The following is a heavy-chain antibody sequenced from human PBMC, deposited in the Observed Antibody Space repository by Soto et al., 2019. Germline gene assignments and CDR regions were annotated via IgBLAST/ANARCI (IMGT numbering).Heavy chain of an antibody. Sequence: GESLKISCKGSGYSFTSYWIGWVRQMPGKGLEWMGIIYPGDSDTRYSPSFQGQVTISADKSISTAYLQWSSLKASDTATYYCARQVEMATIPYYFDYWGQGTLVTVSS. CDR2: IYPGDSDT. CDR1: GYSFTSYW. V-gene: IGHV5-51*01. D-gene: IGHD5-12*01. J-gene: IGHJ4*02. CDR3: ARQVEMATIPYYFDY.